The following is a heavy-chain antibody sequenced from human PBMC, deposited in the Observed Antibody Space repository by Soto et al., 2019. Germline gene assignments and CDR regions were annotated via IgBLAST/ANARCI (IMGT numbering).Heavy chain of an antibody. CDR2: INTDGSVA. CDR1: GLTFRSYW. D-gene: IGHD2-21*01. J-gene: IGHJ4*02. V-gene: IGHV3-74*03. Sequence: EVQLVESGGGLVQPGGSLRLSCAASGLTFRSYWMHWVRQAPGKGLVWVSRINTDGSVAMYVDSVKGRFTISRDNAKNTRYLHMNSLRAEDTAVYYCVRDMQLWRLDSWGQGTRVTVSP. CDR3: VRDMQLWRLDS.